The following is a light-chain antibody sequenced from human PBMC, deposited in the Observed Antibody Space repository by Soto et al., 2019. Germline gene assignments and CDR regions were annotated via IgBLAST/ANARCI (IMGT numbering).Light chain of an antibody. J-gene: IGKJ5*01. V-gene: IGKV1D-12*01. Sequence: DIQMTQPPSSVSASVGDRVTITCRASQSISNYLAWYQHKPGKAPKLLIYAASALQSGVPLRFSVSGSVTDFTLTISSLQPEDFATYFCQQAHIVPFTFGQGTRLEIK. CDR2: AAS. CDR1: QSISNY. CDR3: QQAHIVPFT.